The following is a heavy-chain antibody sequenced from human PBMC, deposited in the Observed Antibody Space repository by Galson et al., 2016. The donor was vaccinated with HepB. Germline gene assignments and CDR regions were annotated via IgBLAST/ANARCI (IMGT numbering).Heavy chain of an antibody. CDR1: NGYVRSSHW. J-gene: IGHJ6*03. CDR2: ISHSGNI. Sequence: LTCSVSNGYVRSSHWWSWIRQPPGKDLEWIGYISHSGNIYYNPSLKSRVTISVDRSKNHFSLKVSSVAAVDTAVYYCARGAYYMDVWGKGTTVTVSS. CDR3: ARGAYYMDV. V-gene: IGHV4-30-2*01.